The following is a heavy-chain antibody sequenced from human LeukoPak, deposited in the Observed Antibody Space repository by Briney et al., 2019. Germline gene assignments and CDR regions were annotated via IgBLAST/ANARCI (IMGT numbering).Heavy chain of an antibody. CDR1: GFTFSTYG. Sequence: GRSLRLSCSASGFTFSTYGVNWVRQAPGKGLEWVSSISSSSSYIHYADSVKGRFTISRDNAKNSLYLQMNSLRAEDTAVYYCARDAGGNYYDSSPPPWGQGTLVTVSS. CDR2: ISSSSSYI. D-gene: IGHD3-22*01. J-gene: IGHJ4*02. V-gene: IGHV3-21*01. CDR3: ARDAGGNYYDSSPPP.